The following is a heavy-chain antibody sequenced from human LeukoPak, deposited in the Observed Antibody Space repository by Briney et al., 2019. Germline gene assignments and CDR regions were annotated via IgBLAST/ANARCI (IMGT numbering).Heavy chain of an antibody. J-gene: IGHJ4*02. Sequence: GSVKVSCKASGYTFTSYDINWVRQATGQGLEWMGWINPNSGGTNYAQKFQGRVTMTRDTSISTAYMELSRLRSDDTAVYYCARGSGYYSYYFDYWGQGTLVTVSS. CDR3: ARGSGYYSYYFDY. CDR2: INPNSGGT. CDR1: GYTFTSYD. D-gene: IGHD3-22*01. V-gene: IGHV1-2*02.